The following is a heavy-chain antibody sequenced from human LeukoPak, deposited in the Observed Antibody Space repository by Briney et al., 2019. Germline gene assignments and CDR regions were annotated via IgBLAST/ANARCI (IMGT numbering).Heavy chain of an antibody. Sequence: GGSLRLSCAVSGFTVSNNYMSWVRQAPGRGLEWVSEIYSDGSTYYADSVKGRFIISRDNSQNTLYLQMNSLRVDDTAVYYCARDRYSSGWFDYWGQGTLVTVSP. D-gene: IGHD6-19*01. CDR3: ARDRYSSGWFDY. J-gene: IGHJ5*01. CDR1: GFTVSNNY. V-gene: IGHV3-66*01. CDR2: IYSDGST.